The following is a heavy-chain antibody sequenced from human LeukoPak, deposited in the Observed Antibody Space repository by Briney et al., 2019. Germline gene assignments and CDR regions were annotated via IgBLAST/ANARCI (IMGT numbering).Heavy chain of an antibody. V-gene: IGHV1-46*01. CDR2: INPSGGST. D-gene: IGHD1-26*01. J-gene: IGHJ4*02. Sequence: GASVKVSCKASGYTFTSYYMHWVRLAPGQGLEWMGIINPSGGSTSYAQKFQGRVTMTRDTSTSTVYMELSSLRSEDTAVYYCAKEGVGATGDRYYFDYWGQGTLVTVSS. CDR3: AKEGVGATGDRYYFDY. CDR1: GYTFTSYY.